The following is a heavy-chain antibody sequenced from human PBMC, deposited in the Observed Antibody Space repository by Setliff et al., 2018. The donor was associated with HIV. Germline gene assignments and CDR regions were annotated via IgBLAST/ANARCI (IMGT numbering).Heavy chain of an antibody. CDR2: IYYSSGST. CDR3: ARVAFDSSSWHFDY. Sequence: PSETLSLTCTVSGGSINSGVYYWSWIRQHPGKGLEWIGNIYYSSGSTYYNPSLRSRVIISVDTSKTMFSLSLSSVTAADTAIYYCARVAFDSSSWHFDYWGQGSLVTV. J-gene: IGHJ4*02. V-gene: IGHV4-31*03. D-gene: IGHD6-13*01. CDR1: GGSINSGVYY.